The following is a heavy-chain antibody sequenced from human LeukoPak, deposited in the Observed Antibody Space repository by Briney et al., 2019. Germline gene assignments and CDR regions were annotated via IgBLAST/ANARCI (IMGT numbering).Heavy chain of an antibody. V-gene: IGHV3-7*01. J-gene: IGHJ6*03. D-gene: IGHD3-10*01. CDR3: ARSQDGSGSYFYYFYIDV. CDR1: GFTFSSYE. Sequence: GGSLRLSCAASGFTFSSYEMNWVRQAPGKWLEWVANIKQDGSEKYYVDSVKGRFTISRDNAKNSLYLQMNSLRAEDTAVYYCARSQDGSGSYFYYFYIDVWGKGTTV. CDR2: IKQDGSEK.